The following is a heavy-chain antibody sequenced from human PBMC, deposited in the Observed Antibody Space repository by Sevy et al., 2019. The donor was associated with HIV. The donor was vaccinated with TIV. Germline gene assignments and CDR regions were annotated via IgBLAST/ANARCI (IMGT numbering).Heavy chain of an antibody. D-gene: IGHD6-13*01. CDR1: GFIFSNYD. CDR2: LSYDGSNK. CDR3: AKKQNLVSGWYAGYFDY. V-gene: IGHV3-30*18. J-gene: IGHJ4*02. Sequence: GGSLRLSCAASGFIFSNYDMYWVHQAPGKGLEWVAVLSYDGSNKYYADSVRGRFTISRDNSENTLYLQMNSLRAEDTAAYYCAKKQNLVSGWYAGYFDYWGQGTLVTVSS.